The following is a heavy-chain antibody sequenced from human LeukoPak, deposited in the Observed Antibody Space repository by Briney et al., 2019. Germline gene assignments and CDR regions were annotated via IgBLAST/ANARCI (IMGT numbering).Heavy chain of an antibody. V-gene: IGHV4-30-2*01. J-gene: IGHJ3*02. CDR3: ARALRLGELSLDAFDI. CDR2: IYHSGST. Sequence: PSQTLSLTCAVSGGSISSGGYSWSWIRQPPGKGLEWIGYIYHSGSTYHNPSLKSRVTISVDRSKNQFSLKLSSVTAADTAVYYCARALRLGELSLDAFDIWGQGTMVTVSS. D-gene: IGHD3-16*02. CDR1: GGSISSGGYS.